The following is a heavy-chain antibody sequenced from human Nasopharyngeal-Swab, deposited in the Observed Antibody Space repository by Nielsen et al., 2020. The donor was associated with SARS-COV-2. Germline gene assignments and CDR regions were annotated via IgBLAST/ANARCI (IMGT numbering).Heavy chain of an antibody. CDR3: ARIFYDSSGYYQIHWYFDL. D-gene: IGHD3-22*01. V-gene: IGHV4-30-4*01. CDR1: GGSMRSGDYY. CDR2: IYYTGST. J-gene: IGHJ2*01. Sequence: SETLSLTCTLSGGSMRSGDYYWSWIRQTPGKGLEWIGNIYYTGSTYLNPSPKSRVSMTVDTSKTQFSLKLSSVTSADTAVYYCARIFYDSSGYYQIHWYFDLWGRDTLVTVSS.